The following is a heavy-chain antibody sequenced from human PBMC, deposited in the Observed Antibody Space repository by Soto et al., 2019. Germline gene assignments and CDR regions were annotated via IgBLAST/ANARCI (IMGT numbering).Heavy chain of an antibody. D-gene: IGHD6-19*01. Sequence: EVQLLESGGGLVQPGGSLRLSCAASGFTFSSYAMSWVRQAPGKGLEWVSAISGSGGSTYYADSVKGRFTISRDNSKNTRYLQMNSLRAEDTAVYYCAKDSSGWYDSFDYWGQGTLVTVSS. V-gene: IGHV3-23*01. CDR3: AKDSSGWYDSFDY. J-gene: IGHJ4*02. CDR2: ISGSGGST. CDR1: GFTFSSYA.